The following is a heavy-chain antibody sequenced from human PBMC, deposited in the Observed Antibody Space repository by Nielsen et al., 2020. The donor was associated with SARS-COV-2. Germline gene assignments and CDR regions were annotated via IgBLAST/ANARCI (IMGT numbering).Heavy chain of an antibody. D-gene: IGHD4-11*01. CDR2: IYYSGST. CDR1: GGSISSYY. Sequence: SETLSLTCTVSGGSISSYYWSWIRQPPGKGLEWIGYIYYSGSTNYNPSLKSRVTISVDTSKNQFSLKLSSVTADDTAVYYCARDDYSNYLYMGGYYYGMDVWGQGTTVTVSS. J-gene: IGHJ6*02. CDR3: ARDDYSNYLYMGGYYYGMDV. V-gene: IGHV4-59*01.